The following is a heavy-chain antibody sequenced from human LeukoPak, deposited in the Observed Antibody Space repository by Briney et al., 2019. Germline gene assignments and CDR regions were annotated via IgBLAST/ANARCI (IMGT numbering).Heavy chain of an antibody. CDR1: GYTLSSYY. CDR3: ARAGIAAAGRPFDF. V-gene: IGHV1-46*01. CDR2: INPSGGTK. J-gene: IGHJ4*02. Sequence: ASVKVSCKAAGYTLSSYYMHWVRQAPGQGLEWMGIINPSGGTKTYAQKFQGRVTMTGDTSTSSIYMELSSLRSEDTAVYYCARAGIAAAGRPFDFWGQGTLVTVSS. D-gene: IGHD6-13*01.